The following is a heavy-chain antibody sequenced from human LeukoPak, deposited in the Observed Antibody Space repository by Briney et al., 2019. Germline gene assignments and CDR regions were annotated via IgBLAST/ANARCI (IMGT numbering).Heavy chain of an antibody. J-gene: IGHJ4*02. V-gene: IGHV3-23*01. CDR2: ISGSGGST. Sequence: GGSLRLSCAASGFTFSGYAMSWVRQAPGKGLEWVSTISGSGGSTYYADSVKGRFTISRDNSKNTLYLQMNSLRAEDTAVYYCAKTLSYYYDSSGSTFDYWGQGTLVTVSS. CDR3: AKTLSYYYDSSGSTFDY. CDR1: GFTFSGYA. D-gene: IGHD3-22*01.